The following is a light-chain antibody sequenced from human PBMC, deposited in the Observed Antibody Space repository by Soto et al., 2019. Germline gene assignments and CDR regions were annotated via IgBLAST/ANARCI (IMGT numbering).Light chain of an antibody. Sequence: QSVLTQPPSVSGAPGQRVTISCSGSSSNIGAGYDVHWYQQLPGTAPKLLIYGSSNRPSGVPDRFSGSKSDTSASLAITGLQAEDEADYYCQSYDSSLRGSVFGGGTKVTVL. CDR2: GSS. J-gene: IGLJ2*01. V-gene: IGLV1-40*01. CDR3: QSYDSSLRGSV. CDR1: SSNIGAGYD.